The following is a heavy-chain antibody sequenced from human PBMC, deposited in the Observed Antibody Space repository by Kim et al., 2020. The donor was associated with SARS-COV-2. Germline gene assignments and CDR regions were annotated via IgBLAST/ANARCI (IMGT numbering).Heavy chain of an antibody. V-gene: IGHV3-30*18. D-gene: IGHD2-8*01. Sequence: GGSLRLSCAASGFTFRSYGMHWVRQAPGKGLEWVADISYDGSNKYYADSVKGRFTISRDNSKNTLYLQMNSLRAEDTAVYYCAKDLPVNGVMYAMDVWGQGTTVTVSS. CDR3: AKDLPVNGVMYAMDV. J-gene: IGHJ6*02. CDR2: ISYDGSNK. CDR1: GFTFRSYG.